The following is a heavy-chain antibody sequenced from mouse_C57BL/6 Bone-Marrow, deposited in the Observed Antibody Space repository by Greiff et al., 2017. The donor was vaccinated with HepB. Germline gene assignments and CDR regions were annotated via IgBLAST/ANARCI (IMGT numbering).Heavy chain of an antibody. Sequence: QVQLQQSGPELVKPGASVKISCTASGYSFTSYYIHWVKQRPGQGLEWIGWIYPGSGNTKYNEKFKGKATLTADTSSSTAYMQLSSLTSEDSAVYYCASPNWVFAYWGQGTLVTVSA. V-gene: IGHV1-66*01. CDR2: IYPGSGNT. CDR1: GYSFTSYY. D-gene: IGHD4-1*02. CDR3: ASPNWVFAY. J-gene: IGHJ3*01.